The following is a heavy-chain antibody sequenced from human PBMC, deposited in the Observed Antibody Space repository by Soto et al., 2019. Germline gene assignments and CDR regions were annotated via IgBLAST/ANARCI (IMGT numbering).Heavy chain of an antibody. CDR2: INHSGST. D-gene: IGHD3-22*01. CDR3: ARGLQYYYDSSGYYHYYYYYGMDV. J-gene: IGHJ6*02. Sequence: SETLSLTCAVYGGSFSGYYWSWIRQPPGKGLEWIGEINHSGSTNYNPSLKSRVTISVDTSKNQFSPKLSSVTAADTAVYYCARGLQYYYDSSGYYHYYYYYGMDVWGQGTTVTVSS. CDR1: GGSFSGYY. V-gene: IGHV4-34*01.